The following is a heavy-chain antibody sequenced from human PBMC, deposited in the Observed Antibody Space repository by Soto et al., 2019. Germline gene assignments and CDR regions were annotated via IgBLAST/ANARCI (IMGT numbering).Heavy chain of an antibody. CDR3: AKGYEVSPPVASAWYSNYFYGVDV. J-gene: IGHJ6*02. V-gene: IGHV3-30*18. CDR2: ISEDGSET. Sequence: GGSLRLSCAASGFSFRKYGINWVRQAPGEGLEWLSIISEDGSETCYADSVKGRFTISRDNSKNTLYLQMNSLRVDDTAVYYCAKGYEVSPPVASAWYSNYFYGVDVWGRGTTVTVSS. D-gene: IGHD6-19*01. CDR1: GFSFRKYG.